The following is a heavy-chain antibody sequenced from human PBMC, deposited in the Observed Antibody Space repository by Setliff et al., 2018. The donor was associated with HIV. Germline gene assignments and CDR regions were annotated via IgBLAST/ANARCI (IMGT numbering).Heavy chain of an antibody. CDR3: AKGVKWLEP. D-gene: IGHD3-16*01. J-gene: IGHJ5*02. Sequence: PGGSLRLPCAASGFPVSDNYMTWVRQAPGKGLEWVSVIYSDGRTFYADSVKGRFTISRDDSKDTIYLQMYSLRVDDTAAYYCAKGVKWLEPWGQGVLVTVSS. CDR1: GFPVSDNY. V-gene: IGHV3-53*01. CDR2: IYSDGRT.